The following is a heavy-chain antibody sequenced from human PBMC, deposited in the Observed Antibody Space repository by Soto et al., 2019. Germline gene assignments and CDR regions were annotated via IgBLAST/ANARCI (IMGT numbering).Heavy chain of an antibody. CDR2: ISVYNGNT. CDR1: GYTFTNYG. CDR3: ASERISGGYAGGPPLVY. V-gene: IGHV1-18*01. J-gene: IGHJ4*02. Sequence: QVQLVQSGAEVKKPGASVKVSCKASGYTFTNYGITWVRQAPGQGLEWMGWISVYNGNTKYAQKFQGRVTMTTDTSTATAYLGLRSLKSYDTAVYYCASERISGGYAGGPPLVYWGQGTLVTVSS. D-gene: IGHD6-19*01.